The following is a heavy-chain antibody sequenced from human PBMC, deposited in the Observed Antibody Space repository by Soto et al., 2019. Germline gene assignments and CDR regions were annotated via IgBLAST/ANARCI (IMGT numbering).Heavy chain of an antibody. CDR3: ASGLYYYDSTSYYYMDY. J-gene: IGHJ4*02. V-gene: IGHV3-53*04. D-gene: IGHD3-22*01. CDR1: GFTVSINY. Sequence: GGSLRLSCAASGFTVSINYLSWVRQAPGKGLEWVSVIYSGDTTYYTDSVKGRFTISRHNSKNTLYLQMDSLRPEDTAVYYCASGLYYYDSTSYYYMDYWGQGTQVTV. CDR2: IYSGDTT.